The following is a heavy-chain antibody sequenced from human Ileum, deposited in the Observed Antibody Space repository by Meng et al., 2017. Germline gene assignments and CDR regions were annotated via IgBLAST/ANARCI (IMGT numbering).Heavy chain of an antibody. CDR2: IGTDENEE. CDR3: ARDGRDSSGWYGVFEH. J-gene: IGHJ4*02. Sequence: GESLKISCAASGFVFGTSIIHWVRQAPGKGLEWVSVIGTDENEEYYGASVKGRFTISRANAKNTVDLQMKNLRVEDTALYYSARDGRDSSGWYGVFEHWGQGTLVTVSS. D-gene: IGHD6-19*01. V-gene: IGHV3-33*01. CDR1: GFVFGTSI.